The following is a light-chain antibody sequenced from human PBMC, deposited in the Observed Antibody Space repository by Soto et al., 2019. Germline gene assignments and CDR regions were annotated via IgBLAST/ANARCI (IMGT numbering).Light chain of an antibody. Sequence: EIVMTQTPLSSPVTLGQPASISCRSSQSLLHSNGYNYLDWYLQKPGQSPQLLIYLGSNRASGVPDRFSGSGSGTDFTLKISRVEAEDVGVYYCMQALQTLWTFGQGTKVDI. CDR1: QSLLHSNGYNY. J-gene: IGKJ1*01. CDR2: LGS. CDR3: MQALQTLWT. V-gene: IGKV2-28*01.